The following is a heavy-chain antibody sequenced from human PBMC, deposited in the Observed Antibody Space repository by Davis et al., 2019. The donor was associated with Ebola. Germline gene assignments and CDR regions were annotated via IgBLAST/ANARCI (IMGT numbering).Heavy chain of an antibody. Sequence: GESLKISCKGSGYSFTSYWISWVRQMPGKGLEWMGRIDPSDSYTNYSPSFQGHVTISADKSISTAYLQWSSLKASDTAMYYCATSYGTEFDYWGQGTLVTVSS. CDR3: ATSYGTEFDY. V-gene: IGHV5-10-1*01. CDR2: IDPSDSYT. J-gene: IGHJ4*02. CDR1: GYSFTSYW. D-gene: IGHD1-26*01.